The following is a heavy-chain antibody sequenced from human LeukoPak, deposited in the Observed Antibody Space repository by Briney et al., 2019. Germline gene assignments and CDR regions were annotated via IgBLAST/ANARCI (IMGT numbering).Heavy chain of an antibody. CDR1: GASINTFS. CDR2: FSDSGNT. V-gene: IGHV4-59*03. J-gene: IGHJ3*01. CDR3: AKWTVNTFDV. D-gene: IGHD3/OR15-3a*01. Sequence: SETLSLTCSVFGASINTFSLNWFRQPPGKGLEWIGYFSDSGNTNYSPSLKSRVILSGDTAKNRVSLRLASVVASDTAVYYCAKWTVNTFDVWGQGTMVTVSS.